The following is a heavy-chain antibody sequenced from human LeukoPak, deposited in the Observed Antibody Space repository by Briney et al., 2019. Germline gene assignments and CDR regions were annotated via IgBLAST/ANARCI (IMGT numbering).Heavy chain of an antibody. D-gene: IGHD5-12*01. Sequence: GGSLRLSCAASGFTFSDHYMSWIRQAPGKGLEWVSYISSSSSYTNYADAVKGRFTISRDNAKNSLYLQMNSLRAEDTAVYYCARTTETGGYSGYDLDYLGQGTLVTVSS. J-gene: IGHJ4*02. CDR2: ISSSSSYT. CDR3: ARTTETGGYSGYDLDY. V-gene: IGHV3-11*06. CDR1: GFTFSDHY.